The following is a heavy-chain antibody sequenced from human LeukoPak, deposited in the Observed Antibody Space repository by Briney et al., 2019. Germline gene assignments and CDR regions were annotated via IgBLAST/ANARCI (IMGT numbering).Heavy chain of an antibody. Sequence: SETLSLTCTVSGGSISSYYWSWIRQPPGKGLEWIGYIYTSGSTNYNPSLEGRVTISVDTSKNQFSLKLSSVTAADTAVYYCARGYSSSWYYFGYWGQGTLVTVSS. CDR1: GGSISSYY. J-gene: IGHJ4*02. CDR3: ARGYSSSWYYFGY. D-gene: IGHD6-13*01. CDR2: IYTSGST. V-gene: IGHV4-4*09.